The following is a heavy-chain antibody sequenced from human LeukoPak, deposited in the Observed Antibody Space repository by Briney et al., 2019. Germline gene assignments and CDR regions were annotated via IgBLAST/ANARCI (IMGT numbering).Heavy chain of an antibody. CDR3: ARRIPTFFFYY. J-gene: IGHJ4*02. D-gene: IGHD2-21*01. V-gene: IGHV4-39*01. CDR1: GGSISRSSYY. Sequence: SETLSLTCTVSGGSISRSSYYWGWVRQPPGKGLDWIGSIYYSGSTYYNPSLKSRVTISVDTSKNHFSLKLTSVTAADTAVYYCARRIPTFFFYYWGQGGLVTDSS. CDR2: IYYSGST.